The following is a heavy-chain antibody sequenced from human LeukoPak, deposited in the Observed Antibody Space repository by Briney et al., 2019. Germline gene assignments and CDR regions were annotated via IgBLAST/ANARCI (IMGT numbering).Heavy chain of an antibody. J-gene: IGHJ6*02. CDR3: ARRNAMDV. CDR1: GFTFSDHY. Sequence: GGSLRLSCAASGFTFSDHYTDWVRQAPGQGLEWVARTRNKANSYTTEYAASVKGRFTISRDDSKNSLYLQMNSLRAEDTAVYYCARRNAMDVWGQGTTVIVFS. V-gene: IGHV3-72*01. CDR2: TRNKANSYTT.